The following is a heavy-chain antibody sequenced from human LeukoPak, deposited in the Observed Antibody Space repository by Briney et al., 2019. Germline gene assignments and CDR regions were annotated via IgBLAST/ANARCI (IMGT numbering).Heavy chain of an antibody. V-gene: IGHV1-69*13. J-gene: IGHJ5*02. CDR2: IIPIFGTA. CDR3: ARDVSGNAVAFDP. Sequence: GASVRVSCKASGGTFSSYAISWVRQAPGQGLEWMGGIIPIFGTANYAQKFQGRVTITADESTSTAHMELSSLRSEDTAVYYCARDVSGNAVAFDPWGQGTLVTVSS. CDR1: GGTFSSYA.